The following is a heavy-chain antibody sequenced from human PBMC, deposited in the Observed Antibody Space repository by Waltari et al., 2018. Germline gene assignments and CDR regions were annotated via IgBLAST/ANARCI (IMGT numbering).Heavy chain of an antibody. CDR3: AKDLTYYYGMDV. J-gene: IGHJ6*02. D-gene: IGHD3-9*01. CDR1: GFPFNAYW. V-gene: IGHV3-7*01. CDR2: INQDGSDE. Sequence: HLEESGGALVQPGGSLSLSCAVSGFPFNAYWMTLVRQAPGKGREGVANINQDGSDEYYVDSVKGRFTVSRDNSKNTLYLQMNSLRAEDTAVYYCAKDLTYYYGMDVWGQGTTVTVSS.